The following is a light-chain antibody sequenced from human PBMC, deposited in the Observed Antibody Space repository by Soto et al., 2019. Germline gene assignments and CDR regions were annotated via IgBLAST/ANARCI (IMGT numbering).Light chain of an antibody. V-gene: IGLV2-23*02. CDR2: EVN. J-gene: IGLJ3*02. CDR3: CSYAGGSTWV. Sequence: QSALTQPASLSGSPGQSITISCTGTSSDIGAYDYVSWFQQHPGKAPKLMISEVNNRPSGVSNRFSGSKSGNTASLAISGLQAEDEADYYCCSYAGGSTWVFGGGTKLTVL. CDR1: SSDIGAYDY.